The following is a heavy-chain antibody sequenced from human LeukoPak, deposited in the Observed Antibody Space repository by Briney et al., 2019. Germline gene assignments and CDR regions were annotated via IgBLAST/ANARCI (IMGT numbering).Heavy chain of an antibody. CDR3: ARDKRYCTNGVCYNYNYYGMDV. CDR2: ISSSSSYI. V-gene: IGHV3-21*01. Sequence: GGSLRLSCAASGFTFSSYSINWVRQAPGKGLEWVSSISSSSSYIYYADSVKGRFTISRDNAKNSLYLQMNSLRAEDTAVYYCARDKRYCTNGVCYNYNYYGMDVWGQGTTVTVSS. D-gene: IGHD2-8*01. J-gene: IGHJ6*02. CDR1: GFTFSSYS.